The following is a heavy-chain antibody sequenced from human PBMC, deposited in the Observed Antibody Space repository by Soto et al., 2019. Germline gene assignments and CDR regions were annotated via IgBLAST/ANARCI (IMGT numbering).Heavy chain of an antibody. Sequence: GGSLRLSCAASGFTFSSYAMHWVRQAPGKGLEWVAVISYDGSNKYYADSVKGRFTISRDNSKNTLYLQMNSLRAEDTAVYYCARAPILRYFDYGMDVWGQGTTVTVSS. V-gene: IGHV3-30-3*01. CDR1: GFTFSSYA. CDR3: ARAPILRYFDYGMDV. D-gene: IGHD3-9*01. J-gene: IGHJ6*02. CDR2: ISYDGSNK.